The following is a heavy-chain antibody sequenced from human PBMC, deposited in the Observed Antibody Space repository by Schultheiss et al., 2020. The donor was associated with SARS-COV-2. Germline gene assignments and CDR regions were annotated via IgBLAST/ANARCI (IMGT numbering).Heavy chain of an antibody. Sequence: GGSLRLSCAASGFTFSSYWMSWVRQAPGKGLEWVAVISYDGSNKYYADSVKGRFTISRDNSKNTLYLQMNSLRAEDTAVYYCARPRGLAQDYYGMDVWGQGTTVTVSS. D-gene: IGHD3-10*01. J-gene: IGHJ6*02. CDR3: ARPRGLAQDYYGMDV. CDR2: ISYDGSNK. CDR1: GFTFSSYW. V-gene: IGHV3-30-3*01.